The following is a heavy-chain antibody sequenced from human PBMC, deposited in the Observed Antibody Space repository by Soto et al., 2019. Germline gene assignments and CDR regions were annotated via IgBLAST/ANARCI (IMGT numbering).Heavy chain of an antibody. V-gene: IGHV3-9*01. J-gene: IGHJ6*02. Sequence: EVQVVESGGGLVQPGRSLRLSCAASGFSFDDYAMHWVRQAPGKGLEWVSGISWNSGTIGYADSVKGRFTISRDNAKNSLYLQMNSLRAEYTALYYCAKSTGGTANGMGVWGQGTTVTVSS. CDR1: GFSFDDYA. D-gene: IGHD2-8*02. CDR3: AKSTGGTANGMGV. CDR2: ISWNSGTI.